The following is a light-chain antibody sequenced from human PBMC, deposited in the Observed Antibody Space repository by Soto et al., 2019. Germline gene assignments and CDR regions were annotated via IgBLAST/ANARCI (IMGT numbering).Light chain of an antibody. CDR1: QYISTK. CDR2: GAF. CDR3: QQYGDSPCT. J-gene: IGKJ1*01. Sequence: VLTQSPDSLSLSPGERATLSCRASQYISTKLAWYQQKPGQAPRLLFSGAFNRATDTPDRFSGSGSGTDFTLIISGLEAEDFAMYYCQQYGDSPCTFGQGTRVDFK. V-gene: IGKV3-20*01.